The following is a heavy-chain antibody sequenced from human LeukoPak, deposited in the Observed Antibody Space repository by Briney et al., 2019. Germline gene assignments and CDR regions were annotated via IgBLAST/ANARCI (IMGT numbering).Heavy chain of an antibody. CDR1: GYTFTGYY. CDR2: INPNSGGT. D-gene: IGHD3-10*01. J-gene: IGHJ5*02. CDR3: AESSYLCDWFDP. Sequence: ASVKVSCKASGYTFTGYYMHWVRQAPGQGLEWMGWINPNSGGTNYAQKFQGRVTMTRDTSISTAYMELSRLRSDDTAVYYCAESSYLCDWFDPWGQGTLVTVSS. V-gene: IGHV1-2*02.